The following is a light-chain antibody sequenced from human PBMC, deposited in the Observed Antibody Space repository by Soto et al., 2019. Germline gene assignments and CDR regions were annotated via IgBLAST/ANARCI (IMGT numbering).Light chain of an antibody. J-gene: IGLJ1*01. Sequence: QSALTQPASVSGSPGQSITISCTGTSSDVGSYNLVSWYQQHPGKAPKLIIYEDNRRPSGISNRFSGSKSGNTASLTISGLQAEDEADYYCCSYAGSRSYVFGTGTKLTVL. V-gene: IGLV2-23*01. CDR1: SSDVGSYNL. CDR3: CSYAGSRSYV. CDR2: EDN.